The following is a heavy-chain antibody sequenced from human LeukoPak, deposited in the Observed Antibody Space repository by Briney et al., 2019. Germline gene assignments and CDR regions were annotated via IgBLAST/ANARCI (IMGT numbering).Heavy chain of an antibody. V-gene: IGHV1-2*02. Sequence: ASVKVTCKASGYTFTGYYIHWVRQAPGQGLEWMGWIKPSSGGTNYAQKFQGRVTMTRDTSISTAYMELSRLRSDDTAVYYCARAGCSGGSCYSVGYYYYYMDVWGKGTTVTVSS. J-gene: IGHJ6*03. CDR2: IKPSSGGT. D-gene: IGHD2-15*01. CDR3: ARAGCSGGSCYSVGYYYYYMDV. CDR1: GYTFTGYY.